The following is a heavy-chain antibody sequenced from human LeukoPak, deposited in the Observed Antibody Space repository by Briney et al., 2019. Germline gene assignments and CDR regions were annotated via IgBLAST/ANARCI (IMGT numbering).Heavy chain of an antibody. V-gene: IGHV1-18*01. CDR2: ISTSNGNT. D-gene: IGHD3-10*01. Sequence: ASVKVSCKASGSPFMYHGITWVRQAPGHGPQWMGWISTSNGNTKTAQNFQGRVTMTIDTSTNTAYLEVRSLRSDDTALYYCATSLIYFGERMFHSWGQETLVIVSS. CDR3: ATSLIYFGERMFHS. J-gene: IGHJ4*02. CDR1: GSPFMYHG.